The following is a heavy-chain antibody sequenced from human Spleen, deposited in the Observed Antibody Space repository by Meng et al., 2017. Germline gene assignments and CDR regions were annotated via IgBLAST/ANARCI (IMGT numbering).Heavy chain of an antibody. Sequence: EVQLLESGGGLVQPGGSLRLSCAASGFTFMDYAMSWVRQAPGKGLEWVSVIGDTGARTYYADSVKGRFTISRDNSKNTVYLQMNSLRAEDTAVYYCARITAMPRFGPWGRGTLVTVSS. CDR1: GFTFMDYA. V-gene: IGHV3-23*01. J-gene: IGHJ5*02. CDR3: ARITAMPRFGP. CDR2: IGDTGART. D-gene: IGHD5-18*01.